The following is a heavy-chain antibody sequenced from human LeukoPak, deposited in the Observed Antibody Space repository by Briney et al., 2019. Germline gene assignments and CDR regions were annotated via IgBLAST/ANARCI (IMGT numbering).Heavy chain of an antibody. V-gene: IGHV1-69*11. D-gene: IGHD3-9*01. J-gene: IGHJ3*02. CDR1: GGTFSSYG. CDR2: IIPILGTV. CDR3: ARVNFDHAFDI. Sequence: ASVKVSCKASGGTFSSYGISWVRQAPGRGLEWMGRIIPILGTVNYAQNFQGRVTITTDESTRTAYMDVSSLRSEDTAVYYCARVNFDHAFDIWGQGTMVTASS.